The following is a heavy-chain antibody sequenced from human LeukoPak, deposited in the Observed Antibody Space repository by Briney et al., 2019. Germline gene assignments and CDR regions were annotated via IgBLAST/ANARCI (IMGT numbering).Heavy chain of an antibody. J-gene: IGHJ6*02. CDR3: ARVPSGSYYERRYGMDV. V-gene: IGHV1-8*01. D-gene: IGHD3-10*01. CDR1: GYTFTIYD. CDR2: MNPNSGNT. Sequence: VASVKVSCKASGYTFTIYDINWVRQATGQGLEWMGWMNPNSGNTGYAQKFQGRVTMTRNTSISTAYMEVSSLRSEDTAVYYCARVPSGSYYERRYGMDVWGQGTTVTVSS.